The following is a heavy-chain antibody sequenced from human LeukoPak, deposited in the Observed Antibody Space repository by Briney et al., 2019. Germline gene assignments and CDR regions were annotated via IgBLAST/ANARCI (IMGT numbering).Heavy chain of an antibody. CDR3: ARVVPAARGNYYYYMDV. D-gene: IGHD2-2*01. Sequence: GASVKVSCKASGYTFTSYGISWVRQAPGQGLEWMGWISAYNGNTNYAQKLQGRVTMTADTSTSTAYMELRSLRSDDTAVYYCARVVPAARGNYYYYMDVWGKGTTVTVSS. V-gene: IGHV1-18*01. CDR2: ISAYNGNT. J-gene: IGHJ6*03. CDR1: GYTFTSYG.